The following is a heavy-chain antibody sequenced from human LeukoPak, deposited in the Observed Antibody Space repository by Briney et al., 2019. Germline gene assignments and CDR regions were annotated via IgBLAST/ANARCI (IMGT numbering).Heavy chain of an antibody. CDR1: GFTFSSYS. D-gene: IGHD1-26*01. CDR2: ISSSSSYI. J-gene: IGHJ4*02. Sequence: GGSLRLSCAASGFTFSSYSMNWVRQAPGKGLEWVSSISSSSSYIYYADSVKGRFTISRDNAKNSLYLQMNSLRAEDTAVYYCAKGEWELPFDYWGQGTLVTVSS. V-gene: IGHV3-21*01. CDR3: AKGEWELPFDY.